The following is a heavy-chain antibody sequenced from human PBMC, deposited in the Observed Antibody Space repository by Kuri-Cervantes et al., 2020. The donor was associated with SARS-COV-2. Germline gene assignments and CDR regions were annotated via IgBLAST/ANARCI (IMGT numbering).Heavy chain of an antibody. CDR2: IIPIFGTA. J-gene: IGHJ5*02. V-gene: IGHV1-69*13. Sequence: SVKVSCKASGGTFSSYAISWVRQAPGQGLEWMGGIIPIFGTANYAQKFQGRVTITADESTSTAYMELSSLRSEDTAVYYCARDSRYCSSTSCMSWFDPWGQGTLVTVSS. D-gene: IGHD2-2*01. CDR3: ARDSRYCSSTSCMSWFDP. CDR1: GGTFSSYA.